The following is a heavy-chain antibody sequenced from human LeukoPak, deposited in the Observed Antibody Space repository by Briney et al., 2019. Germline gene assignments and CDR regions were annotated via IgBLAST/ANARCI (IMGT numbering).Heavy chain of an antibody. J-gene: IGHJ4*02. V-gene: IGHV3-21*01. CDR3: AKNVGATISDY. CDR2: ISSSGSYI. Sequence: GGSLRLSCAASRFTFSSYSMNWVRQAPGKGLEWVSSISSSGSYIYHADSVKGRFTIPRDNAKNSLYLQMNSLRAEDTAVYYCAKNVGATISDYWGQGTLVTVSS. D-gene: IGHD1-26*01. CDR1: RFTFSSYS.